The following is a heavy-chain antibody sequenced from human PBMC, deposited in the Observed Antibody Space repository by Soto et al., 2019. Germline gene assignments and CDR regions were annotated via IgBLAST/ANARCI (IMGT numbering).Heavy chain of an antibody. J-gene: IGHJ6*03. Sequence: SETLSLTCAVYGGSFSGYYWSWIRQPPGKGLEWIGEINHSGSTNYNPSLKSRVTISVDTSKNQFSLKLSSVTAADTAVYYCARETTKKKRGNYYMDVWGKGTTVTVSS. V-gene: IGHV4-34*01. CDR1: GGSFSGYY. CDR3: ARETTKKKRGNYYMDV. CDR2: INHSGST. D-gene: IGHD4-4*01.